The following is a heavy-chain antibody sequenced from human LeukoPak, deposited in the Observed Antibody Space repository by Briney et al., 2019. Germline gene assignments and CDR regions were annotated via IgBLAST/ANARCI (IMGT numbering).Heavy chain of an antibody. CDR2: IYYSGST. Sequence: PSETLSLTCTVSGGSISSSSYYWGWIRQPPGKGLEWIGSIYYSGSTYYNPSLKSRVTISVDTSKNQFSLKLSSVTAADTAVYYCAMRENSSGYLLDYWGQGTLVTVSS. J-gene: IGHJ4*02. CDR3: AMRENSSGYLLDY. CDR1: GGSISSSSYY. D-gene: IGHD6-19*01. V-gene: IGHV4-39*07.